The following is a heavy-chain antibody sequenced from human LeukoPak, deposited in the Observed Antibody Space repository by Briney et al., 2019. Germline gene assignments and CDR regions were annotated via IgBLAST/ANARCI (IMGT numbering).Heavy chain of an antibody. J-gene: IGHJ4*02. CDR1: GGSVSSGNYY. D-gene: IGHD2-21*02. CDR2: IYYSGST. V-gene: IGHV4-61*01. CDR3: ARAGVVVTAMIEY. Sequence: SETLSLTCTVSGGSVSSGNYYWSWIRQPPGKGLQWIGYIYYSGSTNYNPSLKSRVTVSVATSNNQCSLKLNSVTAADTAVYYCARAGVVVTAMIEYWGQGNLVNVSS.